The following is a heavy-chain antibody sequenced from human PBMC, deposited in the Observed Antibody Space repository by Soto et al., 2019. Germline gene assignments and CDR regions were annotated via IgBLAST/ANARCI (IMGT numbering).Heavy chain of an antibody. CDR1: GGSISASGYY. Sequence: PSETMSLTCTVAGGSISASGYYWGWVRKPPGKGLEWIGSMDYSGSTYYNPYLKSRVTISVDTSKNQFSLKLSSLTAADTAVYYCATEETGPFGGAQVYWGQGALVTVSS. V-gene: IGHV4-39*01. D-gene: IGHD3-16*01. J-gene: IGHJ4*02. CDR2: MDYSGST. CDR3: ATEETGPFGGAQVY.